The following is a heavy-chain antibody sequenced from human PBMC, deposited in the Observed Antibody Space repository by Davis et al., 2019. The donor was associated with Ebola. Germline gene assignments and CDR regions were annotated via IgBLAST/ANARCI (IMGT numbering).Heavy chain of an antibody. CDR2: MGSDGAYI. D-gene: IGHD3-3*01. Sequence: PGGSLRLSCAASGFTFRHYWMHWVRQAPGKGLLWVAGMGSDGAYIGYADSEKGRFTISRDDAKNTVYLEMNSLRADDSAVYYCVRDLQEPYSGLYRGWFDAWGQGTLVTVSS. CDR3: VRDLQEPYSGLYRGWFDA. V-gene: IGHV3-74*01. J-gene: IGHJ5*02. CDR1: GFTFRHYW.